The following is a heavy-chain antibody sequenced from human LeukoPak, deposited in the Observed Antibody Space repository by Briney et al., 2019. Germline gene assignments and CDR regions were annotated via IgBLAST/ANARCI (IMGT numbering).Heavy chain of an antibody. V-gene: IGHV3-23*01. CDR1: GFTFGSFS. CDR2: ISGSGETT. D-gene: IGHD6-6*01. Sequence: GGSLRLSCGASGFTFGSFSMSWVRQAPGKGLEWVSVISGSGETTFYADSVRGRFTISRDNSKSTLYLQMTSLRAEDTGVYYCAKLAATTPGDYWGQGTLVTVSS. CDR3: AKLAATTPGDY. J-gene: IGHJ4*02.